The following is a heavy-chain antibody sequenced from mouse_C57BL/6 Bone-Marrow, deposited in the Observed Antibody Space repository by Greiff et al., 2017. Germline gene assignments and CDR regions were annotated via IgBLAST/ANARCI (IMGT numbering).Heavy chain of an antibody. J-gene: IGHJ1*03. V-gene: IGHV5-9-1*02. CDR2: ISSGGDYI. Sequence: EVHLVESGAGLVKPGGSLKLSCAASGFTFSSYAMSWVRQTPEKRLEWVAYISSGGDYIYYADTVKGRFTISRDNARNTLYLQMSSLKSEDTAMYYGTRGKVIATVVATSWYFDVWGTGTTVTVSS. CDR1: GFTFSSYA. CDR3: TRGKVIATVVATSWYFDV. D-gene: IGHD1-1*01.